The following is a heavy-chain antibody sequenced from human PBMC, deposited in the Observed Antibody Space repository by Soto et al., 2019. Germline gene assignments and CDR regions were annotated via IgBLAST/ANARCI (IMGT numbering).Heavy chain of an antibody. D-gene: IGHD6-13*01. Sequence: GGSLRLSCAASGFTFSSYAMSWVRQAPGKGLEWVSAISGSGGSTYYADSVKGRFTISRDNSKNTLYLQMNSLRAEDTAVYYCAKDIGSHSSIRSFDYWGQGTLVTVSS. J-gene: IGHJ4*02. CDR2: ISGSGGST. CDR1: GFTFSSYA. CDR3: AKDIGSHSSIRSFDY. V-gene: IGHV3-23*01.